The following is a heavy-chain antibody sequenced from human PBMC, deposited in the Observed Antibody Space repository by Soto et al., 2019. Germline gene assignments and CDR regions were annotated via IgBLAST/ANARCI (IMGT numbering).Heavy chain of an antibody. V-gene: IGHV3-33*01. J-gene: IGHJ4*02. CDR3: TRLALFMSIFDA. Sequence: GGSLRLSCAASGFTFSDYAMHWVRQAPGKGLEWVAFIWHDGSNQYYADSVKGRFTISRDNSKNTVYLQMNSLRAEDTAVYYCTRLALFMSIFDAWGPGILVTVFS. CDR1: GFTFSDYA. CDR2: IWHDGSNQ. D-gene: IGHD3-16*01.